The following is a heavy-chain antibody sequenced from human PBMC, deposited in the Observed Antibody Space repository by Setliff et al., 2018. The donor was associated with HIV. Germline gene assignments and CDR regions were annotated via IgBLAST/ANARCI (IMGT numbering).Heavy chain of an antibody. CDR2: IYYSGST. CDR1: GGSISSSSYY. J-gene: IGHJ4*02. V-gene: IGHV4-39*01. Sequence: KPSETLSLTCTVSGGSISSSSYYWGWIRQPPGKGLEWIGSIYYSGSTHYNPSLKSRVTISVDTSKNQFSLKLSSVTAADTAVYYCARGVMTFGGLIGPLPYWGQGTLVNVSS. CDR3: ARGVMTFGGLIGPLPY. D-gene: IGHD3-16*02.